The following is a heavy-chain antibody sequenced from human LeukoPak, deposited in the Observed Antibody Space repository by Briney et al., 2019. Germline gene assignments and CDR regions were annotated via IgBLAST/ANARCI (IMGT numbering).Heavy chain of an antibody. CDR2: ISGSGSGT. CDR1: GFTFSTYA. V-gene: IGHV3-23*01. CDR3: AKNGVPVRI. J-gene: IGHJ4*02. D-gene: IGHD4-17*01. Sequence: GGSLRLSCAASGFTFSTYAMSWVRQAPGKGLEWDSAISGSGSGTYYADSVKGRFTISRDNSKSTLYLQMTSLRAEDTALYYCAKNGVPVRIWGQGTLVTVSS.